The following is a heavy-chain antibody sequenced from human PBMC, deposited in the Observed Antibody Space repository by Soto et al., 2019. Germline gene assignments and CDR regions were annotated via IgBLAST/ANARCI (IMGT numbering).Heavy chain of an antibody. D-gene: IGHD3-22*01. CDR1: GYKFTSSW. CDR2: IFPSDSDT. Sequence: PGESLKISCRTSGYKFTSSWIAWVSQMPGKGLEWMGIIFPSDSDTRYSPSFQGQVTISADRSTSTVFLQWASLKASDTAVYFCARKDKSGYFNWFDPWGQGTLVTVS. CDR3: ARKDKSGYFNWFDP. V-gene: IGHV5-51*01. J-gene: IGHJ5*02.